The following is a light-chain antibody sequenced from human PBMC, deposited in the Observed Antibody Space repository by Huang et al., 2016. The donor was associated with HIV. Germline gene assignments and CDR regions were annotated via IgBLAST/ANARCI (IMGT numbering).Light chain of an antibody. Sequence: DIKMTQSPSSVSASIGDRVSFTCRASQDVNKWLDWYQQKPGVAPKLLVYASSTLQSGAPSRFRGSGSGTHFTLTINNLQAEDFATYFCQQSVTFPLTFGGGTKVELK. CDR2: ASS. J-gene: IGKJ4*02. CDR1: QDVNKW. CDR3: QQSVTFPLT. V-gene: IGKV1-12*01.